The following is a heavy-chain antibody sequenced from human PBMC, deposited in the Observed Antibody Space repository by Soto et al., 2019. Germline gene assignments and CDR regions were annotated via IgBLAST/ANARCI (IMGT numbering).Heavy chain of an antibody. CDR2: ISHSGRT. V-gene: IGHV4-31*02. J-gene: IGHJ5*02. Sequence: WTWIRQHPGKGLEWIGYISHSGRTYYNPSLKSRLTISLDASENQFSLELTSVTAADTAIYYCARARQYYDCELDPWGQGTXVXXXS. CDR3: ARARQYYDCELDP. D-gene: IGHD3-22*01.